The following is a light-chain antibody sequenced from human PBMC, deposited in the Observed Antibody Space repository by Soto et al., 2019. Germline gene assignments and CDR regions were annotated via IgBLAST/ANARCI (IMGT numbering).Light chain of an antibody. V-gene: IGKV1-5*03. Sequence: DIHMTRSSSTLSGSVGDRVNITCRASQHISGWLAWYQQKPGKVPQVLIYKASTLQTGVPSRFSGSGSGTEFTLTITSLQPDDFATYYCQQYSSYPWEFGQGTKVDIK. J-gene: IGKJ1*01. CDR2: KAS. CDR3: QQYSSYPWE. CDR1: QHISGW.